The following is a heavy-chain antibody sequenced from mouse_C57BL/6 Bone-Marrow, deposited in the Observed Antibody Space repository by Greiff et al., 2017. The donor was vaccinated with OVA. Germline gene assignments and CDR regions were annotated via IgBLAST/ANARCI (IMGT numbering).Heavy chain of an antibody. CDR1: GYTFTSYW. J-gene: IGHJ2*01. CDR2: IDPSDSYT. CDR3: ARGTVVAHFDY. Sequence: VQLQQPGAELVKPGASVKLSCKASGYTFTSYWMQWVKQRPGQGLEWIGEIDPSDSYTNYNQKFKGKATLTVDTSSSTAYMQLSSLTSEASAVSYCARGTVVAHFDYWGQGTTLTVSS. D-gene: IGHD1-1*01. V-gene: IGHV1-50*01.